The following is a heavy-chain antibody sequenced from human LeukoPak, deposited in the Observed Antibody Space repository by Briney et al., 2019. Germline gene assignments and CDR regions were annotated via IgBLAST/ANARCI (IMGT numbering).Heavy chain of an antibody. V-gene: IGHV4-39*01. J-gene: IGHJ4*02. CDR2: IYYSGST. D-gene: IGHD3-22*01. Sequence: SETLSLTCTVSGGYISTSNYYWGWIRQPPGKGLEWIGSIYYSGSTYYNPSLKSRVTISVDTSKNQFSLKLSSVTAADTAVYYCARLSSGYLFDYWGQGTLVTVSS. CDR3: ARLSSGYLFDY. CDR1: GGYISTSNYY.